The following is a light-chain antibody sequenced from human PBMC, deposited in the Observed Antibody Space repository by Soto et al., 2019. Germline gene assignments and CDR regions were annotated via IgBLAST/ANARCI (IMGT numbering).Light chain of an antibody. CDR1: TSDVGTYKF. J-gene: IGLJ2*01. Sequence: QSALTQPASVSGSPGQSITISCTGTTSDVGTYKFVSWYQQHPGIAPKLMIYEVSERPSGVSNRFSGSKSGNTASLTISGLKVEEGVIYYACSHEGSHLFFGGGTKLPF. CDR3: CSHEGSHLF. CDR2: EVS. V-gene: IGLV2-23*02.